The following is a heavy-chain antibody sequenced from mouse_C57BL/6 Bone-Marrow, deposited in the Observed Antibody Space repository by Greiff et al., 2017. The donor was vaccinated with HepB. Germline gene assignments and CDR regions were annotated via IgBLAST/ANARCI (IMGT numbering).Heavy chain of an antibody. Sequence: QVHVKQPGAELVKPGASVKMSCKASGYTFTSYWITWVKQRPGQGLEWIGDIYPGSGSTNYNEKFKSKATLTVDTSSSTAYMQLSSLTSEDSAVYYCARRGADYYGSSGYAMDYWGQGTSVTVSS. CDR2: IYPGSGST. D-gene: IGHD1-1*01. CDR3: ARRGADYYGSSGYAMDY. V-gene: IGHV1-55*01. CDR1: GYTFTSYW. J-gene: IGHJ4*01.